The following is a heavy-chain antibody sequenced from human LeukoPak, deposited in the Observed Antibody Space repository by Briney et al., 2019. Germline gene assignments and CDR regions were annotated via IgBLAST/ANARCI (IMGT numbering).Heavy chain of an antibody. J-gene: IGHJ4*02. Sequence: GKGLEWVSGIYSGGSTDYADSVKGRFTISRDNSENTLHLQMNSLRAEDTAVYYCARIPKTTYFDYWGQGTLVTVSS. D-gene: IGHD4-11*01. CDR2: IYSGGST. CDR3: ARIPKTTYFDY. V-gene: IGHV3-53*01.